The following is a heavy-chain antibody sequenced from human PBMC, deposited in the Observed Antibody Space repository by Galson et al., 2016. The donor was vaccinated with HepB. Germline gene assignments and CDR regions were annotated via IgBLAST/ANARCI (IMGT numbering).Heavy chain of an antibody. Sequence: SCAASGFTFSSYAIHWVRQAPGKGLEWVAVISYDGNNKYYADSVKGRFTISRDNSKKTLYLQMNSLRAEDTAVYYCARDYLRDYFDYWGQGTLVTVSS. V-gene: IGHV3-30*04. CDR2: ISYDGNNK. CDR3: ARDYLRDYFDY. J-gene: IGHJ4*02. CDR1: GFTFSSYA. D-gene: IGHD3-10*01.